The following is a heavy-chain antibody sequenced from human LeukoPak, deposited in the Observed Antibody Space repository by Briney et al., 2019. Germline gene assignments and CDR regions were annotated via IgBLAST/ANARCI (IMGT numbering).Heavy chain of an antibody. J-gene: IGHJ5*02. CDR2: IYYSGST. CDR3: ARQSGLRFLEWLYSPDWFDP. V-gene: IGHV4-59*08. CDR1: GGSISSYY. Sequence: SETLSLTCTVSGGSISSYYWSWIRQPPGKGLEWIGYIYYSGSTNYNPSLKSRVTTSVDTSKNQFSLKLSSVTAADTAVYYCARQSGLRFLEWLYSPDWFDPWGQGTLVTVSS. D-gene: IGHD3-3*01.